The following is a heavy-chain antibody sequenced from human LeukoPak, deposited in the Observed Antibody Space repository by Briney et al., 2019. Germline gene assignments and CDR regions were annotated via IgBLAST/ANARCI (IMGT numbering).Heavy chain of an antibody. Sequence: SETLSLTCTVSGGSISGSSYYWGWIRQPPGKGLEWIGSIYYSGSTYYNPSLKSRITISVDTSKNQFSLKLTSVTAADTAVYYCARPNYYDSSGYFNWGQGTLVTVSS. CDR3: ARPNYYDSSGYFN. D-gene: IGHD3-22*01. V-gene: IGHV4-39*01. CDR2: IYYSGST. J-gene: IGHJ4*02. CDR1: GGSISGSSYY.